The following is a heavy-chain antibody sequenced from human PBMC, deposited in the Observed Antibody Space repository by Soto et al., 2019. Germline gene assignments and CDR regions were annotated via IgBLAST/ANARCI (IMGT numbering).Heavy chain of an antibody. D-gene: IGHD1-1*01. CDR1: GFTFSSYA. CDR2: ISYDGSNK. Sequence: QVQLVESGGGVVQPGRSLRLSCAASGFTFSSYAMHWVRQAPGKGLEWVAVISYDGSNKYYADSVKGRFTISRDNSKNTLYLQMNSLRAEDTAVYYCARARCLQFPYGMDVWGQGTTVTVSS. V-gene: IGHV3-30-3*01. CDR3: ARARCLQFPYGMDV. J-gene: IGHJ6*02.